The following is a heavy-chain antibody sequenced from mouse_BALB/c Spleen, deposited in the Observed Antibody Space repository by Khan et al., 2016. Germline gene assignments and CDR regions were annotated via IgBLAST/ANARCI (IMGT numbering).Heavy chain of an antibody. CDR1: GYSITSDYA. V-gene: IGHV3-2*02. CDR3: ASADSSWFAY. CDR2: ISYSGDT. J-gene: IGHJ3*01. D-gene: IGHD2-13*01. Sequence: EVQLQESGPGLVKPSQSLSLTCTVTGYSITSDYAWNWIRQFPGNKLVWLGYISYSGDTHYNPSLTSRISITRDTSKNQFFLQLNSVTSEDTATXYCASADSSWFAYWGQGTLVTVSA.